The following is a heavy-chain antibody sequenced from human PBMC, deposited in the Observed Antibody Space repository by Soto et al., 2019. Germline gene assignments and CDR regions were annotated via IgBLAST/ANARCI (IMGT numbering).Heavy chain of an antibody. CDR2: IWYDGSNK. Sequence: QAQLVESGGGVVQPGRSLRLSCAASGFTFSSYGMHWVRQAPGKGLEWVAVIWYDGSNKYYADSVKGRFTISRDNSKNTLYLQMNSLRAEDTAVYYCASGGEIYYFDDWGQGTLVTVSS. J-gene: IGHJ4*02. D-gene: IGHD6-25*01. V-gene: IGHV3-33*01. CDR3: ASGGEIYYFDD. CDR1: GFTFSSYG.